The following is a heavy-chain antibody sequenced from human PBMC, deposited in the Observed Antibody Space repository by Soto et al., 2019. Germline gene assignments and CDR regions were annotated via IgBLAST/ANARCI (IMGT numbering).Heavy chain of an antibody. D-gene: IGHD5-18*01. V-gene: IGHV3-23*01. CDR3: AKYYMVTRSPFDY. J-gene: IGHJ4*02. CDR2: ITSTGDRA. Sequence: GSLRLSCAASGFTLISYAMSWVRQAPGKGLEWVSSITSTGDRAYYADSVKGRFTVSRDNSKNTLYLQMNSLRAEDTAVYYCAKYYMVTRSPFDYWGQGTVVTVSS. CDR1: GFTLISYA.